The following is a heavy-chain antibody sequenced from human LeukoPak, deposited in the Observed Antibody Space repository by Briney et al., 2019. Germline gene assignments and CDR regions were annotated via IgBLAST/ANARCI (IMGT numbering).Heavy chain of an antibody. CDR2: LYSDGNT. CDR3: ARGVEPLAANTLAY. Sequence: PAGSLRLSCAASGFTVITNDMTWVRQAPGKGLKWVSVLYSDGNTKYADSVQGRFTISRDNSKNTLYLEMNSLSPDDTAVYYCARGVEPLAANTLAYWGQGTLVTVSS. J-gene: IGHJ4*02. D-gene: IGHD1-14*01. CDR1: GFTVITND. V-gene: IGHV3-53*01.